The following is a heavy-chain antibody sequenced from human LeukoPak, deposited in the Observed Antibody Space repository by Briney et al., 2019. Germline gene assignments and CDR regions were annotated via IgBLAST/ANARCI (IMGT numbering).Heavy chain of an antibody. CDR2: IYISGDT. V-gene: IGHV4-61*02. Sequence: SETLSLTCTVSGGSISSGSYYWSWIRQPAGKGLEWIGRIYISGDTNYNPSLKSRVTISIDTSKNQFSLKLSSVTAADTAVYYCARVSSSWYQDWYFDLWGRGTLVTVSS. CDR3: ARVSSSWYQDWYFDL. D-gene: IGHD6-13*01. CDR1: GGSISSGSYY. J-gene: IGHJ2*01.